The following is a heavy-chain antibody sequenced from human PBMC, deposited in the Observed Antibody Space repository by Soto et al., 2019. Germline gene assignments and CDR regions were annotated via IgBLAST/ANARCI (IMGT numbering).Heavy chain of an antibody. Sequence: GASVEVSCKASGYTFTSYGISWVRQAPGQGLEWMGWISAYNGNTNYAQKLQGRVTMTTDTSTSTAYMELRSLSSDDTAVYYCASRSFNFWSGYSTVYYFDHGGEATLVTVAS. CDR1: GYTFTSYG. J-gene: IGHJ4*02. D-gene: IGHD3-3*01. CDR3: ASRSFNFWSGYSTVYYFDH. CDR2: ISAYNGNT. V-gene: IGHV1-18*01.